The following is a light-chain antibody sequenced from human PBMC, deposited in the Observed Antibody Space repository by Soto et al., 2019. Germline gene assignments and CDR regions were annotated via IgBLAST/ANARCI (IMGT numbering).Light chain of an antibody. CDR1: QSVSSD. Sequence: EIVMTQSPATLSVSPGERATLSCRASQSVSSDLAWYHQKPGQAPRLLIYGVSSRATGTPDRFSGAGSGTDFTLTISRLEPEDFALYYCQQHDILPITFGQGTRLEIK. CDR3: QQHDILPIT. J-gene: IGKJ5*01. CDR2: GVS. V-gene: IGKV3-20*01.